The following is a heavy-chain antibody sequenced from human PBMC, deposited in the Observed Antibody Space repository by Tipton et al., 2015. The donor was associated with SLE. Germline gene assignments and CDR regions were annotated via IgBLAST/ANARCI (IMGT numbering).Heavy chain of an antibody. Sequence: SLRLSCAASGFTFSSCGMHWVRQAPGKGLEWVALIWYDGSSKYYADSVKGRFTISRDNSKNTLYLQMNNLRAEDTAIYSCAKGGAYKYRDALDSWGQGTLVTVSS. CDR3: AKGGAYKYRDALDS. V-gene: IGHV3-30*02. D-gene: IGHD5-24*01. CDR2: IWYDGSSK. J-gene: IGHJ4*02. CDR1: GFTFSSCG.